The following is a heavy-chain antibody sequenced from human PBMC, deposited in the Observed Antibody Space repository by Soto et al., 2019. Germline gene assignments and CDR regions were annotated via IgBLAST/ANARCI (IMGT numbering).Heavy chain of an antibody. V-gene: IGHV4-4*02. J-gene: IGHJ4*02. CDR3: ASRDPGTSVDY. CDR2: IYRTGST. Sequence: PSETLSLTCAVSGGSFTSNNWWTWVRQPPGQGLEWIGEIYRTGSTNYNPSLKSRVTISLDKSENQFSLKVTSLTAADTAVYYCASRDPGTSVDYWGQGTLVTISS. CDR1: GGSFTSNNW. D-gene: IGHD1-7*01.